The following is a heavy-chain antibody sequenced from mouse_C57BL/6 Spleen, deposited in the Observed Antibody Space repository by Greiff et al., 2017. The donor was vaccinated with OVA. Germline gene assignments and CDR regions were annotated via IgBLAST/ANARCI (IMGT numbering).Heavy chain of an antibody. CDR3: ASTAQAIAY. CDR1: GYSITSGYY. J-gene: IGHJ3*01. D-gene: IGHD3-2*02. V-gene: IGHV3-6*01. CDR2: ISYDGSN. Sequence: EVQLVESGPGLVKPSQSLSLTCSVTGYSITSGYYWNWIRQFPGNKLEWMGYISYDGSNNYNPSLKNRISITRDTSKNQFFLKLNSVTTEDTATYYCASTAQAIAYWGQGTLVTVSA.